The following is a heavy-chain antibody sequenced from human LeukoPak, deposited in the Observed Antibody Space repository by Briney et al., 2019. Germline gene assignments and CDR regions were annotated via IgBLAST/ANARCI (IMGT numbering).Heavy chain of an antibody. CDR3: ATDGVKEGPTAFAY. D-gene: IGHD1-26*01. CDR2: ISSSGSNI. Sequence: PGGSLRLSCAAFGFTFRSYEMNWVRQAPGKGLEWVSYISSSGSNIYYADSVKGRFTISRDNAKNSLYLQVHSLRDEDTAVYYCATDGVKEGPTAFAYWGHGTLVTVSS. CDR1: GFTFRSYE. J-gene: IGHJ4*01. V-gene: IGHV3-48*03.